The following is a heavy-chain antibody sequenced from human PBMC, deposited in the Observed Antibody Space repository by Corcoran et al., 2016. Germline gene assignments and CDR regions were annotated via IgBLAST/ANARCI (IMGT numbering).Heavy chain of an antibody. D-gene: IGHD4-17*01. J-gene: IGHJ5*02. CDR2: IYYSGST. V-gene: IGHV4-39*07. CDR1: GGSISSSSYY. CDR3: ARSPSTTVTENWFDP. Sequence: QLQLQESGPGLVKPSETLSLTCTVSGGSISSSSYYWGWIRQPPGKGLEWIGSIYYSGSTYYNPSLKSRVTISVDTSKNQFSLKLSSVTAADTAVHYCARSPSTTVTENWFDPWGQGTLVTVSS.